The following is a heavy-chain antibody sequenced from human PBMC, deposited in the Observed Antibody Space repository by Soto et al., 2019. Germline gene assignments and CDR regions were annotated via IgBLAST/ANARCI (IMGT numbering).Heavy chain of an antibody. V-gene: IGHV1-3*01. CDR2: ISAGNGDT. Sequence: ASVKVSCKASGYTFTSYAMHWVRQAPGQRLEWMGWISAGNGDTKYSQKFQGRVTMTRDTSASTAYMELSSLRSEDTAVYYCARSCGTVPPAGTLHWLDGWGQGTMVTVSS. CDR1: GYTFTSYA. D-gene: IGHD6-13*01. J-gene: IGHJ5*02. CDR3: ARSCGTVPPAGTLHWLDG.